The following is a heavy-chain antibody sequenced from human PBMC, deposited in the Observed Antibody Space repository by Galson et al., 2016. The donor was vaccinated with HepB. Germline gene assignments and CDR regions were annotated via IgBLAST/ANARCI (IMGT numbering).Heavy chain of an antibody. Sequence: SLRLSCATSGFTFSTYWMSWVRQAPGKGLEWVANIKQDGSEKNYVDSVKGRFTISRDNAKNSLYLQINSLRAEDTAVYYCARDRGWDNGLDVWGQGTTVTVSS. V-gene: IGHV3-7*03. CDR2: IKQDGSEK. D-gene: IGHD1-26*01. J-gene: IGHJ6*02. CDR3: ARDRGWDNGLDV. CDR1: GFTFSTYW.